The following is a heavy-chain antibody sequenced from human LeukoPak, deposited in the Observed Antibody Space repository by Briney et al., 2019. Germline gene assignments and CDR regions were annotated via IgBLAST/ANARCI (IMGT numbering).Heavy chain of an antibody. CDR3: TTEYRDSSGWYGAFDI. CDR1: GFISTNAW. V-gene: IGHV3-15*01. CDR2: IKSITDGGAT. Sequence: GGSLRLSCAAPGFISTNAWMSWVRQAPGKGLEWVGRIKSITDGGATDFAAPVKGRFTISRDDSKNTLYLQMNSLKIEDTAVYYCTTEYRDSSGWYGAFDIWGQGTMVTVSS. D-gene: IGHD6-19*01. J-gene: IGHJ3*02.